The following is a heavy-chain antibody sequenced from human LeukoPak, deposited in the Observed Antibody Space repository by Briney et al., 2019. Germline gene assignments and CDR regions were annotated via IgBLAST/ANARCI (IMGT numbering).Heavy chain of an antibody. Sequence: GGSLRLSCAASGFTFSTYAMHWVRQAPGKGLEWMAVISYDGSNKYYADSVKGRFTISRDNSKNTLYLQMNSLRAEDTAVYYCARKYCSGGSCYLDYWGQGTLVTVSS. V-gene: IGHV3-30-3*01. CDR1: GFTFSTYA. CDR3: ARKYCSGGSCYLDY. J-gene: IGHJ4*02. CDR2: ISYDGSNK. D-gene: IGHD2-15*01.